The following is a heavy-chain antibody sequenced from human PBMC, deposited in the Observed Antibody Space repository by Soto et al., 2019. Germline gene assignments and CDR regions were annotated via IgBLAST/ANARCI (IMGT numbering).Heavy chain of an antibody. Sequence: GGSLRLSCAASAFTFSSYAMSWVRQAPGKGLEWVSGISANGGYTNYADSVKGRFTISRDNSKNTLFLQMNSLRAEDTAIYYCAKGSLNYYYDMDVWGQGTTVTVSS. CDR3: AKGSLNYYYDMDV. CDR1: AFTFSSYA. J-gene: IGHJ6*02. CDR2: ISANGGYT. V-gene: IGHV3-23*01.